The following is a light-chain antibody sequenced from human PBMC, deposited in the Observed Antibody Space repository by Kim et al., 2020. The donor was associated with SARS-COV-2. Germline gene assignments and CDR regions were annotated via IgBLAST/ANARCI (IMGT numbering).Light chain of an antibody. CDR3: QVWDSSSDHRV. J-gene: IGLJ3*02. V-gene: IGLV3-21*04. CDR1: NIGSKS. CDR2: YGS. Sequence: ATGKTARITCGGNNIGSKSVHWYQQKPGQAPVLVIYYGSDRPSGIPERFSGSNSGNTATLTISRVEAGDEADYYCQVWDSSSDHRVFGGGTKLTVL.